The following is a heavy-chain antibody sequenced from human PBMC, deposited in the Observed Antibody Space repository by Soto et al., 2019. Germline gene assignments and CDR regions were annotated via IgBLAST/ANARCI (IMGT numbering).Heavy chain of an antibody. D-gene: IGHD4-17*01. Sequence: QGQLVESGGGLVKPGGSLRLSCAASGFTFSDYYMSWIRQVPGKGLEWLSYISSSGTTIYYADSVEGRFTISRDNGKNSLYLQMNSLRAEDTAVYYCARETRLRGTDYWGQGTLVTVSS. CDR1: GFTFSDYY. V-gene: IGHV3-11*01. CDR3: ARETRLRGTDY. CDR2: ISSSGTTI. J-gene: IGHJ4*02.